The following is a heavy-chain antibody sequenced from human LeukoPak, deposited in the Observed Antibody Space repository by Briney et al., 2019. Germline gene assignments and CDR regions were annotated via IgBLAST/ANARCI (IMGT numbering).Heavy chain of an antibody. CDR3: AKARGSGTYYRGVDY. CDR2: ISGRGGST. V-gene: IGHV3-23*01. D-gene: IGHD3-10*01. J-gene: IGHJ4*02. CDR1: GFTFSSNA. Sequence: ETGGSLRLSCAASGFTFSSNAMSWVRQAPGKGLEWVSGISGRGGSTDYADSVKGRFTISRDNSKNTLYLQMDSLTVDDTAVYYCAKARGSGTYYRGVDYWGQGTLVTVSS.